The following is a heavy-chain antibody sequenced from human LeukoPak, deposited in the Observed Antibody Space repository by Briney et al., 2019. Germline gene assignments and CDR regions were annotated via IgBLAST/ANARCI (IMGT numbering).Heavy chain of an antibody. CDR3: ARVGQSYYGSGSYFWFDP. CDR1: GGSISNYY. Sequence: PSETLSLTCTVSGGSISNYYWSWIRQPPGKGLEWIGYIYYSGSTNYNPSLKSRVTISVDTSKNQFSLKLSSVTAADTAVYYCARVGQSYYGSGSYFWFDPWGQGTLVTVSS. D-gene: IGHD3-10*01. V-gene: IGHV4-59*01. J-gene: IGHJ5*02. CDR2: IYYSGST.